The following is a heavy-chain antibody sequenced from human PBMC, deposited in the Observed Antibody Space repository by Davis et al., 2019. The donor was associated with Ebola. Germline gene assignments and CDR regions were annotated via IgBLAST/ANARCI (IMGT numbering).Heavy chain of an antibody. J-gene: IGHJ6*02. V-gene: IGHV1-69*06. Sequence: AASVKVSCKASGGTFSSYAISWVRQAPGQGLEWMGGIIPIFGTANYAQKFQGRVTITADKSTSTAYMELSSLRSEDTAVYYCARDKTSYVYYYYGMDVWGQGTTVTVSS. CDR1: GGTFSSYA. CDR2: IIPIFGTA. D-gene: IGHD3-16*01. CDR3: ARDKTSYVYYYYGMDV.